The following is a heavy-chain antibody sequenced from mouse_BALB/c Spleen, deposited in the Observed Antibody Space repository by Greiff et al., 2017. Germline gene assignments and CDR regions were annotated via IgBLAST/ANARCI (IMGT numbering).Heavy chain of an antibody. V-gene: IGHV10-1*02. CDR1: GFTFNTYA. CDR3: VRQAYYGNSYAMDY. Sequence: GGGLVQPKGSLKLSCAASGFTFNTYAMNWVRQAPGKGLEWVARIRSKSNNYATYYADSVKDRFTISRDDSQSMLYLQMNNLKTEDTAMYYCVRQAYYGNSYAMDYWGQGTSVTVSS. D-gene: IGHD2-10*01. J-gene: IGHJ4*01. CDR2: IRSKSNNYAT.